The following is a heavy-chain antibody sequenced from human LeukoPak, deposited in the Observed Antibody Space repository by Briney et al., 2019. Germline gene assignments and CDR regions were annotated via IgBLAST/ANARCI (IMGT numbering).Heavy chain of an antibody. J-gene: IGHJ4*02. CDR2: INSDGSSA. V-gene: IGHV3-74*01. D-gene: IGHD5-12*01. CDR1: GFTFSNYW. Sequence: PGGSLRLSCAASGFTFSNYWMHWVRQAPGKGLVYVSRINSDGSSANYADSVQGRFTISRDNAKNTLYLQMNSLRAEDTAVYYCARDSGYDYNYWGQGILVTVSS. CDR3: ARDSGYDYNY.